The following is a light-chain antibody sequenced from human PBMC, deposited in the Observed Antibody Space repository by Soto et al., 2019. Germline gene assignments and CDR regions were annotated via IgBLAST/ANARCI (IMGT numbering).Light chain of an antibody. CDR2: EGS. CDR3: CSYAGSNYV. Sequence: SSDVGSYNLVSWYQQHPGKAPKLLIYEGSKRPSGVSNRFSGSKSGNTASLTISGLQAEDEADYYCCSYAGSNYVFGTGTKVTLL. J-gene: IGLJ1*01. CDR1: SSDVGSYNL. V-gene: IGLV2-23*01.